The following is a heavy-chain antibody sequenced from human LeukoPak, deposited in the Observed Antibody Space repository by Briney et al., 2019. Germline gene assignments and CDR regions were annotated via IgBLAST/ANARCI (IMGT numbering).Heavy chain of an antibody. CDR1: GFTLRSYV. CDR3: ARWGRITMVRGLDY. CDR2: ISSSGSTI. V-gene: IGHV3-48*03. Sequence: PGGSLRLSCVASGFTLRSYVMNWVRQAPGKGLEWVSYISSSGSTIYYADSVKGRFTISRDNAKNSLYLQMNSLRAEDTAVYYCARWGRITMVRGLDYWGQGTLVTVSS. J-gene: IGHJ4*02. D-gene: IGHD3-10*01.